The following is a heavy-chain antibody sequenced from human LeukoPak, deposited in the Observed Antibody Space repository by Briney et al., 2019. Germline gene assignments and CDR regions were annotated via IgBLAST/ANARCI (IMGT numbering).Heavy chain of an antibody. J-gene: IGHJ4*02. CDR3: ARETTGAGTARPFDY. CDR1: GGSISNFY. D-gene: IGHD6-13*01. Sequence: SETLSLTCTVSGGSISNFYWSWIRQPAGKKLEWIGRIYSSGSTNYNPSLKSRVTMSLDTSKNQFSLKLSSVTAADTAVYFCARETTGAGTARPFDYWGKGTLVTVSS. V-gene: IGHV4-4*07. CDR2: IYSSGST.